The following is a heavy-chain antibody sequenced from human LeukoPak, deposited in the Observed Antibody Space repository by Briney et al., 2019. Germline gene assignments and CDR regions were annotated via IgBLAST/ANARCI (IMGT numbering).Heavy chain of an antibody. Sequence: PGGSLRLSCAASGFTFSNAWMSWVRQAPGKGLEWVGRIKSKTDGGTTDYAAPVKGRFTISRDDSKNTLYLQMNSLKTEDTAVYYCTTAPPHYDFWSGYNYYFDYWGQRTLVTVSS. V-gene: IGHV3-15*01. D-gene: IGHD3-3*01. CDR1: GFTFSNAW. CDR3: TTAPPHYDFWSGYNYYFDY. J-gene: IGHJ4*02. CDR2: IKSKTDGGTT.